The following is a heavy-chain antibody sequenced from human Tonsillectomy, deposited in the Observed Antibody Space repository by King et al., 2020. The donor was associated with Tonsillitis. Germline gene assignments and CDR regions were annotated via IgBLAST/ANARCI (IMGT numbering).Heavy chain of an antibody. J-gene: IGHJ4*02. CDR1: GGTFSSSA. Sequence: QLVQSGPEVKKPGSSVKVSCKASGGTFSSSAARWVRQAPGQGLEWMGGIIPIFGTANYPQKLQGRVTITADESTNTVYMELSSLRLEDTALYYCARHTSGWYYFDYWGQGTLVTVSS. V-gene: IGHV1-69*01. CDR2: IIPIFGTA. D-gene: IGHD6-19*01. CDR3: ARHTSGWYYFDY.